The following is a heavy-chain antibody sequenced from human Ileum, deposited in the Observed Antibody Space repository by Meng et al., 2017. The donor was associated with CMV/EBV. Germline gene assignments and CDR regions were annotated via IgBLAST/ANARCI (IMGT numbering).Heavy chain of an antibody. J-gene: IGHJ4*02. CDR2: IFWDDDK. D-gene: IGHD2-15*01. V-gene: IGHV2-5*02. Sequence: QNPLKDSCPTEWKPPQRLPLTCTLSGCSIGTSGVGVGWIRQPPGKALEWLALIFWDDDKRYSPSLQSRLTITKDTSKNQVVLTFTNMDPVDTATYYCAHRPPATYYFNYWGQGTLVTVSS. CDR3: AHRPPATYYFNY. CDR1: GCSIGTSGVG.